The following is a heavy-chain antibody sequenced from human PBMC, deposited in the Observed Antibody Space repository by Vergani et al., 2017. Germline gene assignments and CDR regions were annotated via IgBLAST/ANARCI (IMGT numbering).Heavy chain of an antibody. Sequence: EVQLEESGGGLVLPGRSLRLSCVASGFTSAGYAMHWVRQAPGKGLEWVSGIRWNSNSIGYADSVKGRFTISRDNAKNSLYLQMNSLRAEDTALYYCAKDLGTSSGGGWFDPWCQGTLVTVSS. V-gene: IGHV3-9*02. CDR2: IRWNSNSI. CDR1: GFTSAGYA. J-gene: IGHJ5*02. CDR3: AKDLGTSSGGGWFDP. D-gene: IGHD6-6*01.